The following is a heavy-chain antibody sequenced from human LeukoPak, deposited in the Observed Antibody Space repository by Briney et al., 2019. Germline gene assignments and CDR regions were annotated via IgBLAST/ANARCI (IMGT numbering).Heavy chain of an antibody. CDR3: ARDVLAAGATGTFDI. CDR2: ISFDGNNK. Sequence: GGSLRLSCAASGLIFNSYTMHWFRQAPGKGPEWVAIISFDGNNKYYADSVKGRFSISRDNSKNTLYLQMNSLRAEDTAVYYCARDVLAAGATGTFDIWGQGTMVTVSS. CDR1: GLIFNSYT. V-gene: IGHV3-30-3*01. D-gene: IGHD1-14*01. J-gene: IGHJ3*02.